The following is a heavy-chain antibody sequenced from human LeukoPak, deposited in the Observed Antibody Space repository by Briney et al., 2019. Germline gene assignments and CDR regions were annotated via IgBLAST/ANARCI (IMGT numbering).Heavy chain of an antibody. CDR1: GAFITRDTYY. J-gene: IGHJ5*02. Sequence: SETLSLTCTVSGAFITRDTYYWAWVRQSPGKGLEWIGSIWFDGNDYYNPSLRSRVAMSVDPSKSQFSLRVNSVTAADTGIYYCVRDPRGMYEDWYDAWGQGTLVTVSS. V-gene: IGHV4-39*07. CDR3: VRDPRGMYEDWYDA. D-gene: IGHD2-8*01. CDR2: IWFDGND.